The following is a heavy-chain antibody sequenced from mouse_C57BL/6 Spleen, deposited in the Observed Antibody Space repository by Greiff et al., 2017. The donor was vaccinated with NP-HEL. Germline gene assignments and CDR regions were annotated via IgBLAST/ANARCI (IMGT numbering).Heavy chain of an antibody. J-gene: IGHJ4*01. CDR3: ARHTPPNYYAMDY. Sequence: VKLQESGPGLVAPSQSLSITCTVSGFSLTSYGVHWVRQPPGKGLEWLVVIWSDGSTTYNSALKSRLSISKDNSKSQVFLKMNSRQTDDTTMYYCARHTPPNYYAMDYWGQGTSVTVSS. CDR2: IWSDGST. V-gene: IGHV2-6-1*01. CDR1: GFSLTSYG.